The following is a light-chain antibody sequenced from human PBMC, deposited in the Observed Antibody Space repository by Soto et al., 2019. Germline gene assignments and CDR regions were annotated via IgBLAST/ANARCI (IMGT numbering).Light chain of an antibody. CDR3: QQYNNWPRT. CDR1: QSVSSD. J-gene: IGKJ1*01. V-gene: IGKV3-15*01. CDR2: GAS. Sequence: EILMTQSPPTLSLSPGERATLSCRASQSVSSDLAWYHQKPGQAPRLLIYGASTRATGIPARFSGSGSGTEFTLTINSLQSEDFAVYYCQQYNNWPRTFGQGTKVEIK.